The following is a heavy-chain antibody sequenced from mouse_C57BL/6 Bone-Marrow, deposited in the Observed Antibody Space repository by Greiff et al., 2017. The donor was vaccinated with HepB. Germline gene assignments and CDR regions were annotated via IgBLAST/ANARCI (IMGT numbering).Heavy chain of an antibody. CDR2: INPSSGYT. J-gene: IGHJ3*01. Sequence: LVESGAELARPGASVKMSCKASGYTFTSYTMHWVKQRPGQGLEWIGYINPSSGYTKYNQKFKDKATLTADKSSSTAYMQLSSLTSEDSAVYYCVYYSWFAYWGQGTLVTVSA. D-gene: IGHD1-1*01. CDR1: GYTFTSYT. CDR3: VYYSWFAY. V-gene: IGHV1-4*01.